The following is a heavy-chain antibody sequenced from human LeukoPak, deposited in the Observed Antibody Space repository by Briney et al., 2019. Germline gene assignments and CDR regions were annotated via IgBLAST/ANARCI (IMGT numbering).Heavy chain of an antibody. CDR3: ARHPPLDNFDY. CDR1: GGSISSSSYY. CDR2: IYYSGST. Sequence: SETLSLTCTVSGGSISSSSYYWGWIRQPPGKGLEWIGSIYYSGSTYYNPSLKSRVTISVDTSKNQFSLKLSSVTAADMAVYYCARHPPLDNFDYWGQGTLVTVSS. J-gene: IGHJ4*02. V-gene: IGHV4-39*01.